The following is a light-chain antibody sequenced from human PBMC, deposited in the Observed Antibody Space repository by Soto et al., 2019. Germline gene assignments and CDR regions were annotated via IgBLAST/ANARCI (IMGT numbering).Light chain of an antibody. Sequence: EIVMTQSPGTVSLSPGERATLSCRASHSVSSDLAWYRQKPGQAPRLLIYGASTRATGIPDRFSGSGSGTEFTLTISSLQSEDFAVYYCQQYNSWPPITFGQGTRLEI. CDR1: HSVSSD. CDR2: GAS. V-gene: IGKV3-15*01. J-gene: IGKJ5*01. CDR3: QQYNSWPPIT.